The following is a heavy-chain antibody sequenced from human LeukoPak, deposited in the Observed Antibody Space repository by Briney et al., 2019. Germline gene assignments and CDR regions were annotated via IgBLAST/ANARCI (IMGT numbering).Heavy chain of an antibody. V-gene: IGHV3-21*04. D-gene: IGHD3-10*01. Sequence: GGSLRLSCAASGFTFSSYSMNWVRQAPGKGLEWVSSISSSSSYIYYADSVKGRFTISRDNAKNSLYLQMNSLRAEDTAVYYCAKDSVQWFGELSVNWFDPWGQGTLVTVSS. CDR1: GFTFSSYS. J-gene: IGHJ5*02. CDR2: ISSSSSYI. CDR3: AKDSVQWFGELSVNWFDP.